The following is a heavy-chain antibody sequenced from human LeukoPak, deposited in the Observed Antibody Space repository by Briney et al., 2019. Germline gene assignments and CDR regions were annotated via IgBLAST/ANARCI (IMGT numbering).Heavy chain of an antibody. CDR2: ISSGGSTI. CDR3: ARAEYYYDTSGYHRFDY. J-gene: IGHJ4*02. V-gene: IGHV3-11*04. Sequence: GGSLRLSCAASGFTFSDYYMNWIRQAPGKGLEWVSYISSGGSTIYYADSVKGRFTISRDNANNSLYLQMNSLRAEDTAVYYCARAEYYYDTSGYHRFDYWGQGTLVTVSS. D-gene: IGHD3-22*01. CDR1: GFTFSDYY.